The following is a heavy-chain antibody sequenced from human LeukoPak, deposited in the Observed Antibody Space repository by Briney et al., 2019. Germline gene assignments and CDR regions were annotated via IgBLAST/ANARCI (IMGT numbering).Heavy chain of an antibody. CDR3: AATVTTSCYVYFDL. V-gene: IGHV3-33*01. J-gene: IGHJ2*01. CDR2: IWCDGSNK. CDR1: GFTFSSYG. D-gene: IGHD4-17*01. Sequence: GGSLTLSCWASGFTFSSYGMDWVRQAPGKGREWVAVIWCDGSNKYYADSVRGRFTISRDNSNNTLYLQMNRLRAEDTAVYYCAATVTTSCYVYFDLYGRGTLVTVS.